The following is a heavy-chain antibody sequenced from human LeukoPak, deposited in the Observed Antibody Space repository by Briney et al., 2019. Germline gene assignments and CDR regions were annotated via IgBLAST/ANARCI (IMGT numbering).Heavy chain of an antibody. CDR2: ISAYNGNT. Sequence: ASVKVSCKASGYTFTSYGIIWVRQAPGQGLEWMGWISAYNGNTNYAQKLQGRVTMTTDTSTSTAYMELRSLRSDDTAVYYCARAASGGSYDDYWGQGTLVTVSS. CDR1: GYTFTSYG. J-gene: IGHJ4*02. D-gene: IGHD1-26*01. V-gene: IGHV1-18*01. CDR3: ARAASGGSYDDY.